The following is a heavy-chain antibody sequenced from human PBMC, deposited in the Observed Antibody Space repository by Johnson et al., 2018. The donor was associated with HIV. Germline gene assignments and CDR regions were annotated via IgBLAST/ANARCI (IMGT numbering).Heavy chain of an antibody. J-gene: IGHJ3*02. V-gene: IGHV3-30*04. D-gene: IGHD1-14*01. CDR1: GFTFSSYA. Sequence: QVQLVESWGGVVQPGRSLRLSCAASGFTFSSYAMHWVRQAPGKGLEWVAVISYDGSNKYYADSVKGRFTISRDNSKNTLYLQMNSLRAEDTAVYYCARDQGGNHNAFDIWGQGTMVTVSS. CDR3: ARDQGGNHNAFDI. CDR2: ISYDGSNK.